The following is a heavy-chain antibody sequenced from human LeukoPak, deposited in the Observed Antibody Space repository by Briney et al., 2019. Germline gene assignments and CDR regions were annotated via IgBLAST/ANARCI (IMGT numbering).Heavy chain of an antibody. Sequence: SETLSLPCIVSGGSISISDYYWGWISQPPGKGLEWSGSSSYNGTYYYPSLKGRLTTSVDTPKNQFSLTLLSVAGADTAVYFCEWRTSSPVGAIDYWGQGTLVTVSS. V-gene: IGHV4-39*01. J-gene: IGHJ4*02. CDR2: SSYNGT. D-gene: IGHD1-26*01. CDR1: GGSISISDYY. CDR3: EWRTSSPVGAIDY.